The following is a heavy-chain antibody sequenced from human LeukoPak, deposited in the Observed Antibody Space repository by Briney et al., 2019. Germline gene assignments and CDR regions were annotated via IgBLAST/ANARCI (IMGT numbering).Heavy chain of an antibody. CDR2: ISGSGGST. Sequence: GGSLRLSCAASGFTFSNFGMNWVRQAPGKGLEWVSTISGSGGSTYYADSVKGRFTISRDNSKNTLYLQMNSLRAEDTAIYYCAKRSADYWGQGTLVTVSS. CDR3: AKRSADY. CDR1: GFTFSNFG. D-gene: IGHD2-15*01. V-gene: IGHV3-23*01. J-gene: IGHJ4*02.